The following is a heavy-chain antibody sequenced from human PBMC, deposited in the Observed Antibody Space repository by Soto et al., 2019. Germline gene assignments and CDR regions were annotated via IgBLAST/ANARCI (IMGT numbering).Heavy chain of an antibody. J-gene: IGHJ4*02. CDR2: IYYSGST. Sequence: SETLSLTCTVSGGSISSSGYYWGWIRQPPGKRLEWIGTIYYSGSTNYNPSLKSRVTISVDTSKHQFSMKLSSVTAADTAVYYCARVYGDYLDFWGQGTLVTVSS. CDR3: ARVYGDYLDF. D-gene: IGHD4-17*01. CDR1: GGSISSSGYY. V-gene: IGHV4-39*07.